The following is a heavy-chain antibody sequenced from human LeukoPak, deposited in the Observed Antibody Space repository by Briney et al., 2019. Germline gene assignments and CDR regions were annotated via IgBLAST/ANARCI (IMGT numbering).Heavy chain of an antibody. CDR3: ARAVVTAAFDI. CDR1: GGSISSGDYY. D-gene: IGHD2-21*02. J-gene: IGHJ3*02. CDR2: IYYSGST. Sequence: SETLSLTCTVSGGSISSGDYYWSWIRQPPGKGLEWIGYIYYSGSTNYNPSLKSRVTISVDTSKNQFSLKLSSVTAADTAVYYCARAVVTAAFDIWGQGTMVTVSS. V-gene: IGHV4-61*08.